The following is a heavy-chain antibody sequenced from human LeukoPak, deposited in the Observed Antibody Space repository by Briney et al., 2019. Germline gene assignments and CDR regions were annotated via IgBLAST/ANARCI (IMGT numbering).Heavy chain of an antibody. D-gene: IGHD6-6*01. J-gene: IGHJ4*02. CDR3: ARDGYSSSSFTPFDY. Sequence: GASVKVSCKASGYTFTCNYIHWVRQAPGQGLERMGMIYPRDGSTSYAQKFQGRVTVTRDTSTSTVHMELSGLRSEDTAVYYCARDGYSSSSFTPFDYWGQGTLVTVSS. V-gene: IGHV1-46*01. CDR2: IYPRDGST. CDR1: GYTFTCNY.